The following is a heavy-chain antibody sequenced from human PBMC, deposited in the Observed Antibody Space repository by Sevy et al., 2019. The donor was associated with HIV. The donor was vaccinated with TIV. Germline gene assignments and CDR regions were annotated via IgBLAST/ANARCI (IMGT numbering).Heavy chain of an antibody. Sequence: GGSLRLSCAASGFTFSSFGMHWVRQAPGKGLEWVAIIWYDGSKKYYADSVTGRFTISRDNSRNTLYLQMNSLRAEDTAVYYCAKRRVQSGLSGGGANYGWDVCGQGTTVTVSS. V-gene: IGHV3-33*06. J-gene: IGHJ6*02. CDR1: GFTFSSFG. CDR3: AKRRVQSGLSGGGANYGWDV. D-gene: IGHD2-8*02. CDR2: IWYDGSKK.